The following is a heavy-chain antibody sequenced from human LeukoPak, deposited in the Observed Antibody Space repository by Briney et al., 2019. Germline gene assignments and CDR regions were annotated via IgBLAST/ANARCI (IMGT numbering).Heavy chain of an antibody. Sequence: GGSLRLSCAASGFTVSSNYMSWVRQAPGKGLEWVSVIYSGGGTYYADSVKGRFTISRDNSKNTLYLQMNSLRVDDTAVYYCARGGSAWFGGIVYWGQGTLVTVSS. CDR1: GFTVSSNY. CDR3: ARGGSAWFGGIVY. V-gene: IGHV3-53*05. D-gene: IGHD3-10*01. J-gene: IGHJ4*02. CDR2: IYSGGGT.